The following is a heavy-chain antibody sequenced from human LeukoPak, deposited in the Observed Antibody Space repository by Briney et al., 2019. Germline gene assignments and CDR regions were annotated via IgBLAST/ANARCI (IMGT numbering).Heavy chain of an antibody. Sequence: GGSLRLSCAASGFTFSYAWMSWVRQTPEKGLAWVSIIGGPGGPIFYADSVEGRFTISRDNSKNTAYLQMNSLRAEDTAVYFCAKGATRATRHFDLWGRGTLVTVSS. CDR3: AKGATRATRHFDL. CDR2: IGGPGGPI. CDR1: GFTFSYAW. V-gene: IGHV3-23*01. J-gene: IGHJ2*01. D-gene: IGHD1-26*01.